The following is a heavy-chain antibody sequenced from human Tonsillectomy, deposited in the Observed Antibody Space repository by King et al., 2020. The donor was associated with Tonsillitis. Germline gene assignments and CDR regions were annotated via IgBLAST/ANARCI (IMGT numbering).Heavy chain of an antibody. V-gene: IGHV4-30-4*01. D-gene: IGHD3-16*02. J-gene: IGHJ4*02. CDR3: ARGNYDYLWGNYRYLDS. CDR2: IYYRGST. Sequence: VQLQESGPGQVKPSQTLSLTCTVSGGSISSDDYYWSWLRQPPGKGLEWIGHIYYRGSTFYNPSLKSRVAISVDTSKNQFSLKLSSVTAADTAVYYCARGNYDYLWGNYRYLDSWGQGTLVTVSS. CDR1: GGSISSDDYY.